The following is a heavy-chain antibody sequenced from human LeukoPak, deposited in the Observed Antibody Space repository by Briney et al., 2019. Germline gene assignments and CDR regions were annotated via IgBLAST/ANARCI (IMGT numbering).Heavy chain of an antibody. CDR1: GGSISSYY. CDR3: ARGGRRCSGGSCYSTGVDY. Sequence: SETLSLTCTVSGGSISSYYWSWIRQPAGKGLEWIGRIYTSGSTNYNPSLKSRVTMSVDTSKNQFSLKLSSVTAADTAVYYCARGGRRCSGGSCYSTGVDYWGQGTLVTVSS. J-gene: IGHJ4*02. CDR2: IYTSGST. D-gene: IGHD2-15*01. V-gene: IGHV4-4*07.